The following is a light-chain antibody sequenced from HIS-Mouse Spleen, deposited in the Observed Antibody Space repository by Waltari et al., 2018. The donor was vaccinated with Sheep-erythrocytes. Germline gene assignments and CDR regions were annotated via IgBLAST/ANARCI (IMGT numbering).Light chain of an antibody. Sequence: DVVMTQSPLSLPVTLGQPASISCRSSQSLVHSDGNTYLNWFQQRPGQPPRRLIYKVSSRDSGSPDRVSGSGSGTDFTLKISRVEAEDVGVYYCMQGTPPLTFGGGTKVEIK. V-gene: IGKV2-30*02. CDR3: MQGTPPLT. CDR1: QSLVHSDGNTY. CDR2: KVS. J-gene: IGKJ4*01.